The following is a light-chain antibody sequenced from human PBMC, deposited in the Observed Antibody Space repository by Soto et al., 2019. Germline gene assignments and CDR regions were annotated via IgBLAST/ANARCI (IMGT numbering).Light chain of an antibody. CDR3: AAWDDSLSGLYV. Sequence: QSVLTQPPSASGTPGQRVSISCSGGNSNIGRNDVSWYQQLPGTAPKRLIFSNNQRPSGVSDRFSGSKSGTSASLAISGLRSEDEADYYCAAWDDSLSGLYVFGTGTKATVL. CDR2: SNN. J-gene: IGLJ1*01. V-gene: IGLV1-47*02. CDR1: NSNIGRND.